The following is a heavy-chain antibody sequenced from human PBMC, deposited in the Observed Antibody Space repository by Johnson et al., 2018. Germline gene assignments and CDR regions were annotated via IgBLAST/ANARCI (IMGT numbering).Heavy chain of an antibody. J-gene: IGHJ3*02. D-gene: IGHD1-26*01. CDR3: ARDGGTYCVGAFRAFDI. Sequence: QVQLVQSGGGVVQPGRSLRLSCAASGFTFNTYAMHWVSQAPGKGLEWVAVISYDGREKYYADSVKGRFTISWDNSKNTLYVEMNSRRAEDTAVYSCARDGGTYCVGAFRAFDIWGQGTMVTVSS. CDR1: GFTFNTYA. CDR2: ISYDGREK. V-gene: IGHV3-30*04.